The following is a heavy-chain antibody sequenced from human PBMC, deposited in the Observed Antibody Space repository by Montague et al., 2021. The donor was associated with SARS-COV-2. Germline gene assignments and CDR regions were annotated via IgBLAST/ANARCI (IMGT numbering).Heavy chain of an antibody. V-gene: IGHV4-4*08. CDR3: ARVAPERGCSVATCSPY. CDR2: IFPNGST. Sequence: SETLSLTCTVSGGSITNNCWNWIWQPPATGMGLMCYIFPNGSTKYNPSLKSRGPMSVDTSKNQVYLKLFSVTTADTALYYCARVAPERGCSVATCSPYWGQGALVTVSS. CDR1: GGSITNNC. J-gene: IGHJ4*02. D-gene: IGHD2-15*01.